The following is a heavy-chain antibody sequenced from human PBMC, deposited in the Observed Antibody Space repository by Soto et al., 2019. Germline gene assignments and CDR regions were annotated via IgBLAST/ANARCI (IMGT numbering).Heavy chain of an antibody. D-gene: IGHD4-4*01. J-gene: IGHJ6*02. CDR1: GGTFSSXX. V-gene: IGHV1-69*13. CDR3: ARSDYKPYYYYYGMDV. Sequence: SVKVSCKASGGTFSSXXXXXXXXXXXXGLEWMGGIIPIFGTANYAQKFQGRVTITADESTSTAYMELSSLRSEDTAVYYCARSDYKPYYYYYGMDVWGQGTTVTRLL. CDR2: IIPIFGTA.